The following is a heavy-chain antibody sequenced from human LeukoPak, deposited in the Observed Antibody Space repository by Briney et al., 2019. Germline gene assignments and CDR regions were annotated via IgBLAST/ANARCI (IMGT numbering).Heavy chain of an antibody. J-gene: IGHJ3*02. CDR3: AKAVVSLDWSISAFDI. V-gene: IGHV3-48*01. CDR2: IRSSSRSI. CDR1: GFTFSSYS. Sequence: GGSLRLSFAASGFTFSSYSMNWVRQAPGKGLEWVSYIRSSSRSIYYADSVKGRFTISRDNSKNTLYLQMNSLRAEDTAVYYCAKAVVSLDWSISAFDIWGQETMVTVSS. D-gene: IGHD3-9*01.